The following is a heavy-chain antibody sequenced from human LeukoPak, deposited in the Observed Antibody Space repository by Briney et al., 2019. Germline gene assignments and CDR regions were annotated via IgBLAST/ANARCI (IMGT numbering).Heavy chain of an antibody. Sequence: GGSLRLSCAASGFTFSDYYMSWIRQAPGKGLEWVSYISSSGSTIYYADSVKGRFTISRDNAKNSLYLQMNSLRAEDTAVYYRASRYCSSTSCYVGGYWGQGTLVTVSS. CDR1: GFTFSDYY. CDR3: ASRYCSSTSCYVGGY. V-gene: IGHV3-11*04. D-gene: IGHD2-2*01. CDR2: ISSSGSTI. J-gene: IGHJ4*02.